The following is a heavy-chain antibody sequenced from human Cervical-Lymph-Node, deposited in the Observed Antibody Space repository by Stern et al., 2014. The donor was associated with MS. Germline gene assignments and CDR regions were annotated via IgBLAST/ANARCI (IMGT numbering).Heavy chain of an antibody. D-gene: IGHD2-15*01. CDR2: IYWSGVT. CDR3: IKDILPGGLDY. V-gene: IGHV3-9*01. J-gene: IGHJ4*02. CDR1: AITFKDHA. Sequence: VQLVESGGDLVQLGTSLRLSCGGSAITFKDHAMHWVRLAPGKGLEWVSGIYWSGVTGYADSVKGRFTVSRDNAKSSLYLQMNGLRAEDTAIYYCIKDILPGGLDYWGQGTLVTVSS.